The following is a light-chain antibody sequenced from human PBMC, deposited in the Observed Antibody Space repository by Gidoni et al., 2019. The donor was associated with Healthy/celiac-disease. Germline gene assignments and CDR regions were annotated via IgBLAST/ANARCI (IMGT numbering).Light chain of an antibody. Sequence: DIQMTQSPSSLSASVGDRVTITGRASQGISNYLAWYQQKPGKVPKLLIYAASTLQSGVPSRFSGSGSGTDFTLTISSLPPEDVATYYCQKYNSAPWTFGQGTKVEIK. CDR3: QKYNSAPWT. CDR1: QGISNY. CDR2: AAS. V-gene: IGKV1-27*01. J-gene: IGKJ1*01.